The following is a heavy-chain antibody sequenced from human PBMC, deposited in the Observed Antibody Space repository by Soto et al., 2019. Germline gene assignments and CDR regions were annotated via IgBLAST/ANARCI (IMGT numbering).Heavy chain of an antibody. V-gene: IGHV3-23*01. J-gene: IGHJ4*02. CDR3: AKDHRYDSSGYYYR. CDR2: ISGSGGST. CDR1: GFTFSSYA. D-gene: IGHD3-22*01. Sequence: GGSLRLSCAASGFTFSSYALSWVRPAPGKGLEWVSAISGSGGSTYYADSVKGRFTISRDNSKNTLYLQMNSLRAEDTAVYYCAKDHRYDSSGYYYRWGQGSLVTVSS.